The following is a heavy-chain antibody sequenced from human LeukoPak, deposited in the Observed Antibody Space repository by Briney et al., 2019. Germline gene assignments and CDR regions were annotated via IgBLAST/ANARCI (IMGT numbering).Heavy chain of an antibody. CDR1: GYTFTSYD. V-gene: IGHV1-8*01. CDR3: ARSDYVWGSYRYSWPDQEDIHDY. Sequence: VASVKVSCKASGYTFTSYDINWVRQATGQGLEWMGWMNPNSGNTGYAQKFQGRVTMTRNTSISTAYMELSSLRSEDTAVYYCARSDYVWGSYRYSWPDQEDIHDYWGQGTLVTVSS. J-gene: IGHJ4*02. D-gene: IGHD3-16*02. CDR2: MNPNSGNT.